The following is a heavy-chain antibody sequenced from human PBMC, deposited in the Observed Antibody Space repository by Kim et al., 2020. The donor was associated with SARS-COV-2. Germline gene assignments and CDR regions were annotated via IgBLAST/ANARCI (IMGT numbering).Heavy chain of an antibody. D-gene: IGHD2-2*02. CDR3: ASPVVVPAAISPKTYYYYYGMDV. Sequence: SVKVSCKASGGTFSSYAISWVRQAPGQGLEWMGGIIPIFGTANYAQKFQGRVTITADESTSTAYMELSSLRSEDTAVYYCASPVVVPAAISPKTYYYYYGMDVWGQGTTVTVS. V-gene: IGHV1-69*13. CDR1: GGTFSSYA. CDR2: IIPIFGTA. J-gene: IGHJ6*02.